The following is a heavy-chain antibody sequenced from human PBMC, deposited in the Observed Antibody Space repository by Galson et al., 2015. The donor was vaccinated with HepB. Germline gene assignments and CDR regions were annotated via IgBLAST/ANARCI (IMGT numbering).Heavy chain of an antibody. CDR2: IIPLSGTA. Sequence: SVKVSCKASGGSFSRFAISWVRQAPGQGLEWMGGIIPLSGTAIYAQRFQGRVTFSADESTGTAYMELSSVRSEGTAIYYCARYDYGGNLGLFDYWGQGTLVTVSS. J-gene: IGHJ4*02. V-gene: IGHV1-69*13. D-gene: IGHD4-23*01. CDR3: ARYDYGGNLGLFDY. CDR1: GGSFSRFA.